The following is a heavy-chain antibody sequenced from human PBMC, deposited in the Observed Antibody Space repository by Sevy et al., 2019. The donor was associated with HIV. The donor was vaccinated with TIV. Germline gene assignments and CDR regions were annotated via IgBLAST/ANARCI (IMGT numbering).Heavy chain of an antibody. Sequence: GGSLRLSCAASGFTFSTYSMNWVRQAPGKGLEWVSYISSSSSTIYYADSVKGRFTISRDNAKNLLSLQMNSLRAEDTAVYYCARDPQYSSGWFFDYWGQGTLVTVSS. V-gene: IGHV3-48*01. J-gene: IGHJ4*02. CDR3: ARDPQYSSGWFFDY. CDR2: ISSSSSTI. D-gene: IGHD6-19*01. CDR1: GFTFSTYS.